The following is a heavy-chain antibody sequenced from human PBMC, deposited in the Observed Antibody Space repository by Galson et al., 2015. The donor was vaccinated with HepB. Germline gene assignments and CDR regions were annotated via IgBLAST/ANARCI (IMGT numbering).Heavy chain of an antibody. J-gene: IGHJ4*02. CDR2: INTNTGNP. CDR3: AREHPVSPMITFGGVIGD. Sequence: SVKVSCKASGYTFTSYAMNWVRQAPGQGLEWMGWINTNTGNPTYAQGFTGRFVFSLDTSVSTAYLQISSLKAEDTAVYYCAREHPVSPMITFGGVIGDWGQGTLVTVSS. V-gene: IGHV7-4-1*02. D-gene: IGHD3-16*02. CDR1: GYTFTSYA.